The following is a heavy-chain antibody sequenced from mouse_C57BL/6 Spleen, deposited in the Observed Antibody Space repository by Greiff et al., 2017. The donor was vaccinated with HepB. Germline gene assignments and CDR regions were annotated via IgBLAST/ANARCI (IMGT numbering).Heavy chain of an antibody. CDR2: IDPSDSYT. V-gene: IGHV1-50*01. J-gene: IGHJ2*01. CDR1: GYTFTSYW. D-gene: IGHD3-2*02. Sequence: QVQLQQSGAELVKPGASVKLSCKASGYTFTSYWMQWVKQRPGQGLEWIGEIDPSDSYTNYNQKFKGKATLTVDTSSSTAYMQLSSLTSEDSAVYYCAREGGAQATFDYWGQGTTLTVSS. CDR3: AREGGAQATFDY.